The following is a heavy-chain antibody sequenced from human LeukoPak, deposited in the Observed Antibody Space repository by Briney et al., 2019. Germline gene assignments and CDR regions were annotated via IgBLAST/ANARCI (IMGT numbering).Heavy chain of an antibody. D-gene: IGHD6-19*01. CDR3: ARQAVAGREFDY. CDR1: GGSISNSNYY. CDR2: KYYSGST. J-gene: IGHJ4*02. Sequence: SETLSLTCTVSGGSISNSNYYWAWIRQPPGKGLERIGSKYYSGSTYYNSSLTSRVTISVDTSKNQFSLKLSSVTAADTALYYCARQAVAGREFDYGGQGTLVTVTS. V-gene: IGHV4-39*07.